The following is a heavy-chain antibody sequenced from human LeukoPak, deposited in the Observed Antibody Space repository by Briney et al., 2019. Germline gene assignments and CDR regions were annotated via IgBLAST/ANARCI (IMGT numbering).Heavy chain of an antibody. V-gene: IGHV1-24*01. CDR2: LDGENDQK. CDR3: ADFYTTSGFFY. D-gene: IGHD3-3*01. CDR1: GYTVTEIS. Sequence: ASVKVSCTVSGYTVTEISIHWVRQSPGKGLEWMGGLDGENDQKVYAQQFQDRVTMSEDTSTDTAYMELSNLQSEDTAVYFCADFYTTSGFFYWGQGTLVTVSS. J-gene: IGHJ4*02.